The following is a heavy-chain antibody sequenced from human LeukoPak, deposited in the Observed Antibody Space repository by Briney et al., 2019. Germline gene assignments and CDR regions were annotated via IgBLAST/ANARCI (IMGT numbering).Heavy chain of an antibody. CDR1: GYTFTGYY. J-gene: IGHJ4*02. CDR3: VTLLSNAAFDY. D-gene: IGHD6-25*01. Sequence: ASVKVSCKASGYTFTGYYMPWVRQAPGQGLEWMGRITPNSSGTNYAQKFQGRVTMTRDTSISTAYMELSRLRSDDTAVYYCVTLLSNAAFDYWGQGTLVTVSS. V-gene: IGHV1-2*06. CDR2: ITPNSSGT.